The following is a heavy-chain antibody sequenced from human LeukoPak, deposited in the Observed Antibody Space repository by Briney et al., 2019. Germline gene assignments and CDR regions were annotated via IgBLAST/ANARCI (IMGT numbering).Heavy chain of an antibody. CDR3: ASLRISSSYAFDY. CDR1: GFPFSSYA. V-gene: IGHV3-30*04. J-gene: IGHJ4*02. D-gene: IGHD6-13*01. CDR2: ISYDGSNK. Sequence: GGSLKISFAASGFPFSSYAMHWVRPAPGKGLGWVAVISYDGSNKYYSDSVKGRFTISRDNSKNTLYLQMNSLRAEDTAVYYCASLRISSSYAFDYWGQGTLVTVSS.